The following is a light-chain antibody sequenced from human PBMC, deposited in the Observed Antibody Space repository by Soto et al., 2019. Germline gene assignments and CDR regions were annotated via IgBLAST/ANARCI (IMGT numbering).Light chain of an antibody. Sequence: QSVLTQPASVSGSPGQSLTISCTGTSSDVGGSNYVSWYQQHPGKAPQLIIYEVSNRPSGVSDRFSGSKSGNTASLTISGLQAEDEADYYCSSYTSSITLRYVFGAGTQLTVL. V-gene: IGLV2-14*01. CDR1: SSDVGGSNY. CDR2: EVS. J-gene: IGLJ7*01. CDR3: SSYTSSITLRYV.